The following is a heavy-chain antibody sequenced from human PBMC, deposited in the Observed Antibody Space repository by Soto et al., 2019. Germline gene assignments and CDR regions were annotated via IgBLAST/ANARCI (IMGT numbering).Heavy chain of an antibody. Sequence: ASVKVSCKASGYTFTHHYIHWVRQAPGQGLDWVGVINPSGGRTNYAQKFQGRVTMTGDTSTRTVYMELSSVTAADTAVYYCARGASLFGRYYDSSGDNWFDPWGQGTLVTVSS. CDR2: INPSGGRT. D-gene: IGHD3-22*01. CDR1: GYTFTHHY. V-gene: IGHV1-46*01. CDR3: ARGASLFGRYYDSSGDNWFDP. J-gene: IGHJ5*02.